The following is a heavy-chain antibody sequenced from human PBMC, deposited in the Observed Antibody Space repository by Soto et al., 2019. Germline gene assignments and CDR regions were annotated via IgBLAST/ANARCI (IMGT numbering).Heavy chain of an antibody. Sequence: EVQLLESGGGLVQPGGSLRLSCVVSGFTFSSYAMSWVRQAPGKGLEWVSSISANDGGTYYGDSVKGRFTISRDNSENSLYLQMNSLRADDTAVYYCARDLSMLSYWGLGTLVTVSS. J-gene: IGHJ4*02. D-gene: IGHD2-8*01. CDR2: ISANDGGT. CDR1: GFTFSSYA. CDR3: ARDLSMLSY. V-gene: IGHV3-23*01.